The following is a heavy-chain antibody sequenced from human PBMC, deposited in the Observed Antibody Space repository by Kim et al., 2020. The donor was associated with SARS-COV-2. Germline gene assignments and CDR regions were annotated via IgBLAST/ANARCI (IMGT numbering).Heavy chain of an antibody. CDR2: IYYSGST. J-gene: IGHJ4*02. Sequence: SETLSLTCTVSGGSISSYYWSWIRQPPGKGLEWIGYIYYSGSTNYNPSLKSRVTISVDTSKNQFSLKLSSVTAADTAVYYCARHSRARLWFGEIMGSFDYWGQGTLVTVSS. CDR3: ARHSRARLWFGEIMGSFDY. CDR1: GGSISSYY. V-gene: IGHV4-59*08. D-gene: IGHD3-10*01.